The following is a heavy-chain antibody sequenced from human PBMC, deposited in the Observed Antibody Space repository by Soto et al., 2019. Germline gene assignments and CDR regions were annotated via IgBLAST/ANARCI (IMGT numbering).Heavy chain of an antibody. CDR1: GGSISSGGYS. Sequence: LSLTCAVSGGSISSGGYSWSWIRQPPGKGLEWIGYIYHSGSTYYNPSLKSRVTISVDRSKNQFSLKLSSVTAADTAVYYCARGEVYYYYGMDVWGQGTTVTVSS. V-gene: IGHV4-30-2*01. CDR2: IYHSGST. J-gene: IGHJ6*02. CDR3: ARGEVYYYYGMDV.